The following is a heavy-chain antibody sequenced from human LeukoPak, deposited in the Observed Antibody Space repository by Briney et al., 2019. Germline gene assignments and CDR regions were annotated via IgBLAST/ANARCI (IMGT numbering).Heavy chain of an antibody. CDR2: ISGSGAST. V-gene: IGHV3-23*01. Sequence: HPGGSLRLSCAASGFTFSNYAMSWVRQAPGKGLEWVSAISGSGASTYYADSVKGRFTISRDNSKNTLYLQVNSLRAEDTAVYFCGRWAEGFDFWGQGTLVTVSS. J-gene: IGHJ4*02. D-gene: IGHD1-14*01. CDR3: GRWAEGFDF. CDR1: GFTFSNYA.